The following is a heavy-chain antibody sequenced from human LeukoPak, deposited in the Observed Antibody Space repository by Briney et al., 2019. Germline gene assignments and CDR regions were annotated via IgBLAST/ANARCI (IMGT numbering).Heavy chain of an antibody. V-gene: IGHV3-21*01. J-gene: IGHJ4*02. D-gene: IGHD5-18*01. CDR3: ARGKGYNYGSYYFDY. CDR1: GFTFSSYI. Sequence: GGSLRLSCAASGFTFSSYIINWVRQAPGQGLEWVSSISSSSSYIYYADSVKGRFTISRDNAKNSLYLQMNSLRAEDTAVYYCARGKGYNYGSYYFDYWGQGNLVTVSS. CDR2: ISSSSSYI.